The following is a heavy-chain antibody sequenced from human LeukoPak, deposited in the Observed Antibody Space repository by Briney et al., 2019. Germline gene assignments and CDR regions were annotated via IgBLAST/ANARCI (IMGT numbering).Heavy chain of an antibody. Sequence: GGSLTLSCSPSGFTFSTHGTHWVRQATGKGLEWVAVIAYDGKHTYYADSVKGRFNISRENSKNTLYLQMNSLRVDDTAVYYCANLLRWEPYWGQGTLVTVSS. D-gene: IGHD4-23*01. CDR3: ANLLRWEPY. CDR1: GFTFSTHG. J-gene: IGHJ4*02. V-gene: IGHV3-30*18. CDR2: IAYDGKHT.